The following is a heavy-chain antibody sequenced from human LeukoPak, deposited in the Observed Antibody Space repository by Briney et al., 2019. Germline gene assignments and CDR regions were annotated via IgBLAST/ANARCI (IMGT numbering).Heavy chain of an antibody. CDR1: GYSFTSYW. CDR2: IDPSDSYT. V-gene: IGHV5-10-1*01. Sequence: GESLRISCKGSGYSFTSYWISWVRQMPGKGLEWMGRIDPSDSYTNYSPSLQGHVTISADKSISTAYLQWSSLKASDTAMYYCARLYYGSGSQTGADYWGQGTLVTVSS. D-gene: IGHD3-10*01. CDR3: ARLYYGSGSQTGADY. J-gene: IGHJ4*02.